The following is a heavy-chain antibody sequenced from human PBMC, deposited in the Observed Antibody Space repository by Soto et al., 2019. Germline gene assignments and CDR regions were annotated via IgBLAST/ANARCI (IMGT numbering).Heavy chain of an antibody. J-gene: IGHJ6*02. Sequence: ASVKVSCKVSGYTLTELSMHRVRQAPGKGLEWMGGFDPEDGETIYAQKFQGRVTMTEDTSTDTAYMELSSLRSEDTAVYYCARFIAAAGGYYYSYGMDVWGQGTTVTVSS. V-gene: IGHV1-24*01. CDR3: ARFIAAAGGYYYSYGMDV. D-gene: IGHD6-13*01. CDR2: FDPEDGET. CDR1: GYTLTELS.